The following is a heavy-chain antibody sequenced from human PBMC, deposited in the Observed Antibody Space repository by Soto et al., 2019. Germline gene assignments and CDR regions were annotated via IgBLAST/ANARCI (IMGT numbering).Heavy chain of an antibody. V-gene: IGHV1-69*13. Sequence: GASVKVSCKASGGTFSSYAISWVRQAPGQGLEWMGGIIPIFGTANYAQKFQGRVTITADESTSTAYMELSSLRSEDTAVYYCARGYDSSGYLGYYYGMDVWGQGTTVTVSS. CDR2: IIPIFGTA. CDR1: GGTFSSYA. J-gene: IGHJ6*02. CDR3: ARGYDSSGYLGYYYGMDV. D-gene: IGHD3-22*01.